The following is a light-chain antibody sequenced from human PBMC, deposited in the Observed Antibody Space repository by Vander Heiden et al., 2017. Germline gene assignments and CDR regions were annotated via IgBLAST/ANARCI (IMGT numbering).Light chain of an antibody. CDR2: WAS. Sequence: DIVMTQSPDSLAVSLGERATINCKSSQSVFYSSSNKNYLAWYQHKPGQPPKLLIYWASTRESGVPDRFSGSGSGTDFTLTISSLQAEDVAVYYCQQDDRTPYIFGRGTKMEIK. CDR3: QQDDRTPYI. J-gene: IGKJ2*01. CDR1: QSVFYSSSNKNY. V-gene: IGKV4-1*01.